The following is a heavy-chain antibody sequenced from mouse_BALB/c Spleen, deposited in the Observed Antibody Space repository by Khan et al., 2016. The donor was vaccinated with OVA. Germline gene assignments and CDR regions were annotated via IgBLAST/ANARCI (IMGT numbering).Heavy chain of an antibody. D-gene: IGHD1-1*01. CDR3: ARSLYYGSSPFDY. V-gene: IGHV1-9*01. CDR2: ILPGSGST. CDR1: GYTFSSYW. J-gene: IGHJ2*01. Sequence: QMQLEESGAELMKPGASVKISCKATGYTFSSYWIEWVKQRPGHGLEWIGEILPGSGSTNYNEKFKGKATFTADTSSNTAYMQLSSLTSEDSAVYYCARSLYYGSSPFDYWGQGTTLTVSS.